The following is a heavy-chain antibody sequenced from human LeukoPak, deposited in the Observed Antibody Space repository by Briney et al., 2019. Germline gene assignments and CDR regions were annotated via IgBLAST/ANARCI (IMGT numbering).Heavy chain of an antibody. J-gene: IGHJ4*02. D-gene: IGHD3-10*01. CDR1: GFTFSSYS. CDR3: ARDPRAGIDY. CDR2: ISSSSSTI. Sequence: GGSLRLSCAASGFTFSSYSMNWVRQAPGKGLEWVSYISSSSSTIYYADSVKGRFTISRDNAKNSLYLQMNSLRAEDTAVYYCARDPRAGIDYWGQGTLVTVSS. V-gene: IGHV3-48*04.